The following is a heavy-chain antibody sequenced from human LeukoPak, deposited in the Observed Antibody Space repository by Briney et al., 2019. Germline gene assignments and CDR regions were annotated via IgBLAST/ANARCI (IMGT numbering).Heavy chain of an antibody. J-gene: IGHJ5*02. D-gene: IGHD6-6*01. V-gene: IGHV4-34*01. Sequence: SETLSLTCAVYGGSFSGYYWSWIRQPPGKGLEWIGEINHSGSTNYNPSLKSRVTISVDTSKNQFSLKLSSVTAADTAVYYCACPWVIAARQGGSWGQGTLVTISS. CDR3: ACPWVIAARQGGS. CDR2: INHSGST. CDR1: GGSFSGYY.